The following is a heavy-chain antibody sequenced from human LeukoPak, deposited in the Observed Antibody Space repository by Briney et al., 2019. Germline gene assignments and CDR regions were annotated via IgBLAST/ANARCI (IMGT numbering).Heavy chain of an antibody. D-gene: IGHD3-10*01. CDR3: ARDRVLLWFGELSGWFDP. CDR2: IYTSGST. Sequence: PSETLSLTCTVSGGSISSYYWSWIRQPAGKGLEWIGRIYTSGSTNYNPSLKSRVTMSVDTSKSQFSLKLSSVTAADTAVYYCARDRVLLWFGELSGWFDPWGQGTLVTVSS. V-gene: IGHV4-4*07. J-gene: IGHJ5*02. CDR1: GGSISSYY.